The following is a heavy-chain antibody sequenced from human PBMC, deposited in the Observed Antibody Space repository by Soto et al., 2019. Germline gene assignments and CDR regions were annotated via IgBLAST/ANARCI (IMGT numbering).Heavy chain of an antibody. V-gene: IGHV3-23*01. CDR2: ISGSGGST. CDR3: ARDRDCSSTSYYSNWFDP. J-gene: IGHJ5*02. D-gene: IGHD2-2*02. Sequence: PGGSLRLSCAASGFTFSSYALSRVRQAPGKGLEWVSAISGSGGSTYYADSVKGRFTISRDNSKNTLYLQMNSLRAEDTAVYYCARDRDCSSTSYYSNWFDPWGQGTLVTVSS. CDR1: GFTFSSYA.